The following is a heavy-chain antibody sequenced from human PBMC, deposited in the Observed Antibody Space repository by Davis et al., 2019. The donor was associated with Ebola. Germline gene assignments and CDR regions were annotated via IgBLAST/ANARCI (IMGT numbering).Heavy chain of an antibody. Sequence: AASVKVSCKASGYAFTVYYMHWVRQAPGQGLEWMGIINPSGGSTSYAQKFQGRVTMTRDTSTSTVYMELSSLRSEDTAVYYCARANVAGTYYYGMDVWGKGTTVTVSS. CDR2: INPSGGST. CDR1: GYAFTVYY. J-gene: IGHJ6*04. V-gene: IGHV1-46*01. CDR3: ARANVAGTYYYGMDV. D-gene: IGHD6-19*01.